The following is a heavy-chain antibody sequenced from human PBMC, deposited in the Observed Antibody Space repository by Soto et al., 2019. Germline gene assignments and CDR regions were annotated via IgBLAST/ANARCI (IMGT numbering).Heavy chain of an antibody. V-gene: IGHV4-4*02. D-gene: IGHD1-7*01. CDR2: ISRTGSA. CDR3: ARWELRDFDS. J-gene: IGHJ4*01. CDR1: GGSISSSNW. Sequence: SETLSLTCAVSGGSISSSNWWSWVRQPPGKGLEWIGEISRTGSAFYNPSLKNRVSISIDTSTDKFSLRLSSLTAADTAVYYRARWELRDFDSWGPGNLVTSPQ.